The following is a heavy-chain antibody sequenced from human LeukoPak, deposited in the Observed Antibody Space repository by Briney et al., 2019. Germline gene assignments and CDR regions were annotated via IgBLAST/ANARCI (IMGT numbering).Heavy chain of an antibody. J-gene: IGHJ4*02. CDR2: ISSSGSTI. Sequence: PGGSLRLSCAASGFTFSSYEMNWVRQAPGKGLEWVSYISSSGSTIYYADSVKGRFTISRDNAKNSLYLQMNSLRAEDTAVYYCASVTPHDLDYWGQGTLVTVSS. CDR3: ASVTPHDLDY. D-gene: IGHD2-21*02. V-gene: IGHV3-48*03. CDR1: GFTFSSYE.